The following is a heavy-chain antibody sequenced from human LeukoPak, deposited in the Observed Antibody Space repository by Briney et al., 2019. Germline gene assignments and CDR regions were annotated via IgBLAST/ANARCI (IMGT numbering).Heavy chain of an antibody. CDR2: IYYSGST. J-gene: IGHJ6*03. CDR3: ARSQQTWYYYYMDV. Sequence: SETLSLTCAVSGGSISSSNWWSWVRQPPGKGLEWIGYIYYSGSTNYNPSLKSRVTISVDTSKNQFSLKLSSVTAADTAVYYCARSQQTWYYYYMDVWGKGTTVTISS. V-gene: IGHV4-4*02. CDR1: GGSISSSNW. D-gene: IGHD6-13*01.